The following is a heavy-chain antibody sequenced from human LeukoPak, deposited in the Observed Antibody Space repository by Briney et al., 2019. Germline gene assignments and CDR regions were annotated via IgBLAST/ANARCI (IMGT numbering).Heavy chain of an antibody. CDR2: IYTSGST. J-gene: IGHJ4*02. CDR1: GGSISSGSYY. D-gene: IGHD2-8*01. CDR3: ARVYEGYFDY. Sequence: SETLSLTCTVSGGSISSGSYYWSWIRQPAGKGLEWIGRIYTSGSTNYNPSLKSRVTISVDTSKNQFSLKLSSVTAADTAVYYCARVYEGYFDYWGQGTLVTVSS. V-gene: IGHV4-61*02.